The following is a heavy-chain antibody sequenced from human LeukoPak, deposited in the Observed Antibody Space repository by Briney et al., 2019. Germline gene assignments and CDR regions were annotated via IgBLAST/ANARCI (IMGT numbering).Heavy chain of an antibody. CDR1: GGSISSYY. CDR2: MYYSGST. CDR3: ARGRIYCSSTSCYAYPETFDY. D-gene: IGHD2-2*01. Sequence: PSETLSLTCTVSGGSISSYYWSWIRQPPGKGLEWIGYMYYSGSTNYNPSTNYNPSLKSRVTMSVDTSKNQFSLKLSSVTAADTAVYYCARGRIYCSSTSCYAYPETFDYWGQGTLVTVSS. V-gene: IGHV4-59*12. J-gene: IGHJ4*02.